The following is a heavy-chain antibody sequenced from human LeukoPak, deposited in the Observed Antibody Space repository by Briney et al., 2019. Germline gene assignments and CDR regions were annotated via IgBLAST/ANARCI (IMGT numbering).Heavy chain of an antibody. CDR3: ARGLGDRGTYYFDY. CDR2: MNPNSGNT. V-gene: IGHV1-8*03. J-gene: IGHJ4*02. Sequence: ASVKVSCKVSGDTFSTYGISWVRQATGQGLEWMGWMNPNSGNTGYAQKFQGRVTITRNTSISTAYMELSSLRSEDTAVYYCARGLGDRGTYYFDYWGQGTLVTVSS. CDR1: GDTFSTYG. D-gene: IGHD3-10*01.